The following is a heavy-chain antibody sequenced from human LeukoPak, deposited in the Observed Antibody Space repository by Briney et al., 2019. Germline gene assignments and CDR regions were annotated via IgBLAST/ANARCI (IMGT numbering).Heavy chain of an antibody. Sequence: ASVTVSCKASGYTFTSYYMHWVRQAPGQGLEWMGVINPSGGSTNYAQKFQGRFTMTSDMSTSTVYMELSSLRSEDTAVYYCARYCSGGSCYGEFDYWGQGTLVTVSS. D-gene: IGHD2-15*01. J-gene: IGHJ4*02. V-gene: IGHV1-46*01. CDR1: GYTFTSYY. CDR2: INPSGGST. CDR3: ARYCSGGSCYGEFDY.